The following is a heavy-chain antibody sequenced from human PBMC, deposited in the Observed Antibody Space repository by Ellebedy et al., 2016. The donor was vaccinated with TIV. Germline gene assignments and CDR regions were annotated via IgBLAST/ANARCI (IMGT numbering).Heavy chain of an antibody. J-gene: IGHJ3*01. D-gene: IGHD1-26*01. V-gene: IGHV1-2*04. CDR1: GYTFTGYY. CDR3: ARPRTWELNDAFDL. Sequence: ASVKVSXXASGYTFTGYYMHWVRQAPGQGLEWMGWINPNSGGTNYAQKFQGWVTMTRDTSISTAYMELSRLRSDDTAVYYCARPRTWELNDAFDLWGQGTMVTVSS. CDR2: INPNSGGT.